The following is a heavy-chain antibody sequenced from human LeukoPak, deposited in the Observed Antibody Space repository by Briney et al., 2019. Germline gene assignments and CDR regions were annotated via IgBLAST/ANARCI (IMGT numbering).Heavy chain of an antibody. Sequence: PGGPLRLSCAAYGFTFSSYSMKWVRQAPGEGLEWVSSISSSSSYIYYADSVKGRFTISRDNAKNSLYLQMNSLRAEDTAVYYCARDGGSGNPVFVHDYWGQGTLVTVSS. J-gene: IGHJ4*02. CDR1: GFTFSSYS. CDR3: ARDGGSGNPVFVHDY. V-gene: IGHV3-21*01. D-gene: IGHD3-16*01. CDR2: ISSSSSYI.